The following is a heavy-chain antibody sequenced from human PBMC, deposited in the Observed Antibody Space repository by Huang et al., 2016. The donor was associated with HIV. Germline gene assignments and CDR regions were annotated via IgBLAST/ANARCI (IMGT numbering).Heavy chain of an antibody. CDR1: GFPFNNNG. CDR3: ARAKDTWDAYDI. Sequence: QVQLVESGGGVVQPGRSLRLSCAASGFPFNNNGMHWVRQAPGKGLDWVAVISNDGSNNYYADSVKGRFTISRDSSKSTLFLHMTSLRTEDTAVYYCARAKDTWDAYDIWGQGTMVIVSS. CDR2: ISNDGSNN. D-gene: IGHD5-18*01. V-gene: IGHV3-30*03. J-gene: IGHJ3*02.